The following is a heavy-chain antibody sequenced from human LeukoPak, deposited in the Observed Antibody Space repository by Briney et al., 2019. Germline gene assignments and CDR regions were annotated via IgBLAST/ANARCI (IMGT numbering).Heavy chain of an antibody. CDR2: IIPIFGTA. D-gene: IGHD3-22*01. CDR3: ARGQTPYYYDSSGYDLDI. Sequence: GASVKVSCKASGGTFSSYAISWVRQAPGQGLEWMGGIIPIFGTANYAQKFQGRVTITADESTSTAYMELSSLRPEDTAVYYCARGQTPYYYDSSGYDLDIWGQGTMVTVSS. J-gene: IGHJ3*02. V-gene: IGHV1-69*13. CDR1: GGTFSSYA.